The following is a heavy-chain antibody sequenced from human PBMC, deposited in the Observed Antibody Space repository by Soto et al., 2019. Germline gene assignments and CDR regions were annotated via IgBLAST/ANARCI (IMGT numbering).Heavy chain of an antibody. CDR3: ARDSSAIRTTVTTFNWFDP. D-gene: IGHD4-17*01. CDR1: GGSFSGYY. V-gene: IGHV4-34*01. CDR2: INHSGST. J-gene: IGHJ5*02. Sequence: SETLSLTCAVYGGSFSGYYWSWIRQPPGKGLEWIGEINHSGSTNYNPALKSRVTISVDTSTNQFSLQLSTVTAADTAVYYCARDSSAIRTTVTTFNWFDPWGQGTLVTVSS.